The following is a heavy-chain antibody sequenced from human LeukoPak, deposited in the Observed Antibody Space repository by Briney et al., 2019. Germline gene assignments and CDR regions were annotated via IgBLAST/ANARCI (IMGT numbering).Heavy chain of an antibody. Sequence: GGSLRLSCAASGFTFNTYNMNWVRQAPGQGLEWVSSITSSSSYIYYADSVKGRFTISRDNAKNSLYLQMNSLRAEDTAVYYCARDRRYGYYFDYWGQGILVTVSS. CDR3: ARDRRYGYYFDY. CDR1: GFTFNTYN. D-gene: IGHD5-18*01. CDR2: ITSSSSYI. V-gene: IGHV3-21*01. J-gene: IGHJ4*02.